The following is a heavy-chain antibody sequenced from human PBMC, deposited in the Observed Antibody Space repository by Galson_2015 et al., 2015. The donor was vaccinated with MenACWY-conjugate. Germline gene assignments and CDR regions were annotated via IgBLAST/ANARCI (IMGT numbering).Heavy chain of an antibody. CDR3: ARDRRFSSRGVVTSSRMDV. CDR2: IYSGGNT. V-gene: IGHV3-53*01. J-gene: IGHJ6*02. Sequence: SLRLSCAASGLTVSSNYMSWVRQAPGKGLEWVSIIYSGGNTHYADSVKGRFTISRDNSKNTLYLQMNSLRAEDTAVYYCARDRRFSSRGVVTSSRMDVWGQGTTVTVSS. CDR1: GLTVSSNY. D-gene: IGHD3-10*01.